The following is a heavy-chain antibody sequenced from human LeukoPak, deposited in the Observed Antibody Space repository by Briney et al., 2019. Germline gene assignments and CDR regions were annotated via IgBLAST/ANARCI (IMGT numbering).Heavy chain of an antibody. V-gene: IGHV4-38-2*02. D-gene: IGHD4-17*01. CDR2: IYPSGST. CDR1: GYSISSGYY. J-gene: IGHJ6*03. Sequence: SETLSLTCTVSGYSISSGYYWGWIRQPPGKGLEWIGSIYPSGSTYYYPSLKSRVTISLDTSKNQFSLKLSSVTAADTAVYYCTRGFGVTTYYYMDVWGKGTTVTVSS. CDR3: TRGFGVTTYYYMDV.